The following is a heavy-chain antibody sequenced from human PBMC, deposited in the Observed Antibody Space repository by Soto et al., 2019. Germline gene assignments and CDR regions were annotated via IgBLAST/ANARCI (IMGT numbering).Heavy chain of an antibody. CDR3: ARHLPYCGGDCYSLDY. D-gene: IGHD2-21*02. CDR1: GGSISSGDYY. CDR2: IYYSGST. V-gene: IGHV4-30-4*01. J-gene: IGHJ4*02. Sequence: SETLSLTCTVSGGSISSGDYYWSWIRQPPGKGLEWIGYIYYSGSTYYNPSLKSRATISVDTSKNQFSLNLSSVTAADTAVYYCARHLPYCGGDCYSLDYWGQGTLVTVPQ.